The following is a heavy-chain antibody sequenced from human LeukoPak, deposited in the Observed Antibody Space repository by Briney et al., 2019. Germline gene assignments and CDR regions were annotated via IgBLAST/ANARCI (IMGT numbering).Heavy chain of an antibody. V-gene: IGHV1-2*02. CDR2: INPNSGGT. CDR1: GYTFTSYH. J-gene: IGHJ4*02. D-gene: IGHD6-19*01. Sequence: ASVKVSCKASGYTFTSYHMHWVRHAPGQGLEWMGWINPNSGGTNYAQKFQGRVTMTRDTSISTAYMQLSRLRSDDTAVYYCARVPFYSSGNKSNRVDYWGQGTLVTVSS. CDR3: ARVPFYSSGNKSNRVDY.